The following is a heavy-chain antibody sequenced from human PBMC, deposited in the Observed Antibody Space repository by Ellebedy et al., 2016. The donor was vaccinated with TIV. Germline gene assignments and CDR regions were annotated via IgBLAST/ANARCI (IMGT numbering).Heavy chain of an antibody. V-gene: IGHV5-51*01. D-gene: IGHD3-22*01. CDR1: GYSFTSYW. CDR3: ASWRRFEKWLSPDDAFDI. Sequence: GESLKISCKGSGYSFTSYWIGWVRQMPGKGLEWMGIIYPGDSDTRYSPSFQGQVTISADKSISTAYLQWSSLKASDTAMYYCASWRRFEKWLSPDDAFDIWGQGTMVTVSS. J-gene: IGHJ3*02. CDR2: IYPGDSDT.